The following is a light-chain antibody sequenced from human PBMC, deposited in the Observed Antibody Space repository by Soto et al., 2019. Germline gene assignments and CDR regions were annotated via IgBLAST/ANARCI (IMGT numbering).Light chain of an antibody. CDR2: DAS. J-gene: IGKJ1*01. Sequence: DIPMTQSPSTLSASVGDRVTITCRASQTIGSWLAWYQQKPGKAPELLIYDASTLEGGVPSRFSGSVSGTEFSLTITSLQPDDFATFYCQQYSSFPRTFGQVTKVEIK. CDR3: QQYSSFPRT. CDR1: QTIGSW. V-gene: IGKV1-5*01.